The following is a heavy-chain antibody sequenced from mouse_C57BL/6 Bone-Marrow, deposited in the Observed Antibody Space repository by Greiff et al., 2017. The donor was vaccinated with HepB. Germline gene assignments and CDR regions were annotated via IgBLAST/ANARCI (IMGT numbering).Heavy chain of an antibody. J-gene: IGHJ1*03. D-gene: IGHD1-1*01. Sequence: VQLQQSGAELVKPGASVKISCKASGYAFSSYWMNWVKQRPGKGLEWIGQIYPGDGETNYNGKFKGKATLTADKSSSTAYMQLSSLTSEDSAVYFCASYGSSYGYFDVWGTGTTVTVSS. CDR1: GYAFSSYW. CDR3: ASYGSSYGYFDV. V-gene: IGHV1-80*01. CDR2: IYPGDGET.